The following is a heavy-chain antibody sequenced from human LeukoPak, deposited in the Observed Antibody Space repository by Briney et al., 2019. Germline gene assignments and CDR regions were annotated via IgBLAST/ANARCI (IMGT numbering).Heavy chain of an antibody. CDR3: ARDLAYSNYPDAFDI. D-gene: IGHD4-11*01. CDR2: IMQEGSEK. CDR1: GFTFSSYW. V-gene: IGHV3-7*01. Sequence: GGSLRLSCAASGFTFSSYWMSWVRQAPGKGLEWVANIMQEGSEKYYVDSVKGRFTISRDNAKNSLYLQMNRLRAEDTAVYYCARDLAYSNYPDAFDIWGQGTMVTVSS. J-gene: IGHJ3*02.